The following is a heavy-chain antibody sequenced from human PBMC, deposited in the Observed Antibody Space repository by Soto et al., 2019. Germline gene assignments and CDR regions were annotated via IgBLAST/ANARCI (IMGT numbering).Heavy chain of an antibody. V-gene: IGHV2-5*02. D-gene: IGHD1-20*01. Sequence: SGPTLVNPTQTLTLTCTFSVFSLSTSGVGVGWIRQPPGKALEWLALIYWDDDKRYSPSLKSRLTITKDTSKNQVVLTMTNMDPVDTATYYCAHFRYNWIQLGIDYWGQGTLVTVSS. CDR3: AHFRYNWIQLGIDY. CDR2: IYWDDDK. J-gene: IGHJ4*02. CDR1: VFSLSTSGVG.